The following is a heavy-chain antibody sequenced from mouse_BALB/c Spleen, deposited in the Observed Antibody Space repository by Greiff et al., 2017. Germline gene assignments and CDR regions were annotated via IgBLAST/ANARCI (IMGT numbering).Heavy chain of an antibody. J-gene: IGHJ2*01. Sequence: EVHLVESGGGLVKPGGSLKLSCAASGFTFSSYAMSWVRQSPEKRLEWVAEISSGGSYTYYPDTVTGRFTISRDNAKNTLYLEMSSLRSEDTAMYYCARSGDGYYNYWGQGTTLTVSS. D-gene: IGHD2-3*01. V-gene: IGHV5-9-4*01. CDR3: ARSGDGYYNY. CDR2: ISSGGSYT. CDR1: GFTFSSYA.